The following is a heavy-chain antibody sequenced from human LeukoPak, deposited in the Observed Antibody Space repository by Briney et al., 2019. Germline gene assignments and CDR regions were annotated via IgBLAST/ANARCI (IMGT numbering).Heavy chain of an antibody. CDR2: ISNSGDTK. CDR3: TRGYNWYYFDY. Sequence: GGSLRLSCAASGFTFSDFYMSWVRQAPGKGLEWISYISNSGDTKYFADSVKGRFTISRDNAKNTVYLQMNSLRAEDTAVYFCTRGYNWYYFDYWGQGTLVTVSS. J-gene: IGHJ4*02. D-gene: IGHD1-1*01. CDR1: GFTFSDFY. V-gene: IGHV3-11*04.